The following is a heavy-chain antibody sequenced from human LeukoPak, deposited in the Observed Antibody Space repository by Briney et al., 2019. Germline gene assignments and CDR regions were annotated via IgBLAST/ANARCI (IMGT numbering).Heavy chain of an antibody. CDR1: GYTFTGYY. J-gene: IGHJ4*02. D-gene: IGHD2-2*01. V-gene: IGHV1-2*02. Sequence: ASVKVSCKASGYTFTGYYMHWVRQAPGQGLEWMGWINPNSGGTNYAQKFQGRVTMTRDTSISTAYMELSRLRSDDTAVYYCAGCSSGVSPFDYWGQGTLVTVSS. CDR2: INPNSGGT. CDR3: AGCSSGVSPFDY.